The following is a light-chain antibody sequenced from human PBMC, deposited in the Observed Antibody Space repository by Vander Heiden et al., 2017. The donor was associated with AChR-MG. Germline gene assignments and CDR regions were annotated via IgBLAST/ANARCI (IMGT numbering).Light chain of an antibody. J-gene: IGKJ4*01. CDR1: QSISSY. V-gene: IGKV1-39*01. CDR3: QQNDSTLLLT. Sequence: DIQMTQSPSSLSASVGDRVTITCRASQSISSYLNWYQQKPGKAPKLLIYAASSLQSGVPSRFSGSGYGTDFTLTISSRQPEDFAPYYCQQNDSTLLLTFGGGTKVEIK. CDR2: AAS.